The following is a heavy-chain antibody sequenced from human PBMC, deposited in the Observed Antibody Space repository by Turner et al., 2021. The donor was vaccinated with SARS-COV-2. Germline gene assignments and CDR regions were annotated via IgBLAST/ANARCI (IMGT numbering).Heavy chain of an antibody. CDR1: GGSISSSTYY. Sequence: QLQLQESGPGLEKPSEPLSLTCTVSGGSISSSTYYWGWIRQPPGKGLEWIGNIYYSGSTYYNPSLKSRVTISVDTSKNQFSLKLSSVTAADTAVYYCERLMDPAMDYYGMDVWGQGTTVTVSS. CDR3: ERLMDPAMDYYGMDV. V-gene: IGHV4-39*01. CDR2: IYYSGST. D-gene: IGHD5-18*01. J-gene: IGHJ6*02.